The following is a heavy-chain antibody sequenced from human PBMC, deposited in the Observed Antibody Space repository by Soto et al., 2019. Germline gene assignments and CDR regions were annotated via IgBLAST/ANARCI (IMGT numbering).Heavy chain of an antibody. V-gene: IGHV3-9*01. D-gene: IGHD2-21*01. J-gene: IGHJ4*02. CDR1: GFAFGDYA. CDR2: ISWNSRDI. Sequence: EVQLEESGGGWEQPGGSLRLSCAASGFAFGDYAMNWVRQSPGMGLEWVSGISWNSRDIDYSDSVKRRFTISRDNFRSVLSLQMSSLRAEDTACYYCARDMWWWSAGDTPFPLDFWGQGTLVTVSS. CDR3: ARDMWWWSAGDTPFPLDF.